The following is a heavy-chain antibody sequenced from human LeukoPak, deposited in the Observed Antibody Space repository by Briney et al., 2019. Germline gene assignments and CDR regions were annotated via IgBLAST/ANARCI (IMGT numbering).Heavy chain of an antibody. CDR2: IWYDGSNK. J-gene: IGHJ4*02. Sequence: GGSLRLSCAASGFTFSSYGMHWVRQAPGKGLEWVAVIWYDGSNKYYADSVKGRFTISRDNSKNPLYLQMNSLRAEDTAVYYCARAPYAYYGDYFDYWGQGTLVTVSS. CDR3: ARAPYAYYGDYFDY. V-gene: IGHV3-33*01. D-gene: IGHD4-17*01. CDR1: GFTFSSYG.